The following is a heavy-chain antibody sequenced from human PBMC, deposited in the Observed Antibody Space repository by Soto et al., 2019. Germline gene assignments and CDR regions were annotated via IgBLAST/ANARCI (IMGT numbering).Heavy chain of an antibody. CDR3: ASSTTSCHGGVCSLDY. Sequence: PGVSLRLSCAASVFSFSDRYMDWVRQAPGKGLEWVGRIRTKLNRYSSDYAAAVAGRFTISREDSRNSLYLQMNSLRSEDTAVYYCASSTTSCHGGVCSLDYWGQGTMVTVSS. CDR2: IRTKLNRYSS. D-gene: IGHD2-2*01. CDR1: VFSFSDRY. J-gene: IGHJ4*02. V-gene: IGHV3-72*01.